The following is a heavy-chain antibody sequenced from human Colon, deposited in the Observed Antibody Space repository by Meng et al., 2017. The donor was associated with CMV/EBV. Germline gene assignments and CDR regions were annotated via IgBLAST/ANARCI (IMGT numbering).Heavy chain of an antibody. J-gene: IGHJ4*02. V-gene: IGHV3-49*02. CDR1: GSAFDSYP. CDR2: IKSTVLGGAT. CDR3: SRDEQWLVWALDY. Sequence: GESLKISCTGSGSAFDSYPVNWVRQAPGKGLEWVGFIKSTVLGGATEYAASVRGRFSISRNDFKNVVYLQMNSLKTEDTAVYYCSRDEQWLVWALDYWGQGTLVTVSS. D-gene: IGHD6-19*01.